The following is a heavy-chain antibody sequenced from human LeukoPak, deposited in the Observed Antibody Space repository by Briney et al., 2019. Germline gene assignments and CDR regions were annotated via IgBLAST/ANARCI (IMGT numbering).Heavy chain of an antibody. V-gene: IGHV3-15*01. CDR1: GFTFSRYW. D-gene: IGHD3-10*01. J-gene: IGHJ4*02. CDR3: TTGYYGSGSYPN. Sequence: PGGSLRLSCAASGFTFSRYWMSWVRQAPGKGLEWVGRIKSKTDGGTTDYAAPVKGRFTISRDDSKNTLYLQMNSLKTEDTAVYYCTTGYYGSGSYPNWGQGTLVTVSS. CDR2: IKSKTDGGTT.